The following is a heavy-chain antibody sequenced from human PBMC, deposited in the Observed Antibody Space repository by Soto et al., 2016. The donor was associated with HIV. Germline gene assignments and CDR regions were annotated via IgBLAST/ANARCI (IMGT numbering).Heavy chain of an antibody. Sequence: QVQLQQWGAGLLKPSETLSLTCAVYGGSFSGFYWTWIRQHPGKGLEWIGYIYHSGSTYYNPSLNSRVTISVDTSKNQFSLKLSSVTAADTAVYYCARGDGDYYDFSFDYWGQGTLVTVSS. CDR2: IYHSGST. V-gene: IGHV4-34*02. D-gene: IGHD3-22*01. CDR1: GGSFSGFY. CDR3: ARGDGDYYDFSFDY. J-gene: IGHJ4*02.